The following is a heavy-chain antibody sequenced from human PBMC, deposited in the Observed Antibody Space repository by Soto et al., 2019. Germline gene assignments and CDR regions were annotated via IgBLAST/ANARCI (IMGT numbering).Heavy chain of an antibody. J-gene: IGHJ4*02. V-gene: IGHV1-18*01. D-gene: IGHD3-10*01. CDR1: GYTFPNYG. CDR3: ARDLDGSGAYYTDF. Sequence: ASVKVYCKASGYTFPNYGITWVRQAPGQGLEWMGWISAYKTNIKYAQKFQGRVTLTTDTSTSTAYMELRSLSSDDTAIYYCARDLDGSGAYYTDFWGQGTLVTVSS. CDR2: ISAYKTNI.